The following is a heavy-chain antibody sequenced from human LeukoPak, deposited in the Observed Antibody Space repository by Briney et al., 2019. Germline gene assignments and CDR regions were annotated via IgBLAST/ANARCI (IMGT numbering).Heavy chain of an antibody. D-gene: IGHD5-18*01. Sequence: PGGSLRLSCAASGFTFSSYSMNWVRQAPGKGLEWVSSISSSSSYIYYADSVKGRFTISRDNAKNSLYLQMNSLRAEDTAVYYCARHRTGYSYGPYLPYYYYYYMDVWGKGTTVTVSS. CDR1: GFTFSSYS. J-gene: IGHJ6*03. CDR3: ARHRTGYSYGPYLPYYYYYYMDV. V-gene: IGHV3-21*01. CDR2: ISSSSSYI.